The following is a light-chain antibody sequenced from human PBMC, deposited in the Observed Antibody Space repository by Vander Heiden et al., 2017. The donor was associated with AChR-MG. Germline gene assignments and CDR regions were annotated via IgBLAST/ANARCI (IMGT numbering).Light chain of an antibody. Sequence: DSQRTQSPSTLSASAGDRATIACQASQDISNYLNWYQQKPGQAPRLLIYDASNLETGIPARFSGSGSGTDFTFTISSLQSEDFATYYCHQEDNLPQTFGQGTNLEIK. J-gene: IGKJ2*01. CDR3: HQEDNLPQT. CDR2: DAS. CDR1: QDISNY. V-gene: IGKV1-33*01.